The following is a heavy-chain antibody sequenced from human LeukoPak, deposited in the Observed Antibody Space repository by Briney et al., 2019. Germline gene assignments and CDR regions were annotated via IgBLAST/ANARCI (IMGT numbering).Heavy chain of an antibody. J-gene: IGHJ4*02. V-gene: IGHV3-30*02. Sequence: GGSLRLSCAASGFTFSSYGMHWVPQAPGKGLERVAFIRYDGSNKYYADSVKGRFTISRDNSKNTLYLQMNSLRAEDTAVYYCAKSRVSSPYDYVSGYWGQGTLVTVSS. CDR1: GFTFSSYG. CDR2: IRYDGSNK. D-gene: IGHD3-16*01. CDR3: AKSRVSSPYDYVSGY.